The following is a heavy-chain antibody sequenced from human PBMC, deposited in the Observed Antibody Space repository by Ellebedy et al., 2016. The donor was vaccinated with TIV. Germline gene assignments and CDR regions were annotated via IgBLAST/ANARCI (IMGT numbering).Heavy chain of an antibody. CDR1: GFNYSSYA. D-gene: IGHD3-10*01. Sequence: PGGSLRLSCAGSGFNYSSYAIHWVRQAPGKGLEWVAVISYDGNNKYYADSVKGRFTISRDTSKNTLDLQMTSVRAEDTAVYFCAREKGGSEPLGGFDIWGHGTMVTVSS. CDR2: ISYDGNNK. CDR3: AREKGGSEPLGGFDI. V-gene: IGHV3-30-3*01. J-gene: IGHJ3*02.